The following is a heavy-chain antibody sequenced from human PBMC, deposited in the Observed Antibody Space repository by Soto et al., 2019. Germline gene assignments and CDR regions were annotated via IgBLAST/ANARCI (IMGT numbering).Heavy chain of an antibody. D-gene: IGHD3-3*01. CDR3: ARDTRRHYDFWSGYYDNWFDP. CDR1: GGSVSSGSYY. V-gene: IGHV4-61*01. Sequence: SETLSLTCTVSGGSVSSGSYYWSWIRQPPGKGLEWIGYIYYSGSTNYNPSLKSRVTISVDTSKNQFSLKLSSVTAADTAVYYCARDTRRHYDFWSGYYDNWFDPWGKGTLVTVSS. J-gene: IGHJ5*02. CDR2: IYYSGST.